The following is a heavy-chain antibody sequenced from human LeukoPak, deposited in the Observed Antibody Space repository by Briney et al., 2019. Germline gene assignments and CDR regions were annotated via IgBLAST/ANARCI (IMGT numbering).Heavy chain of an antibody. CDR3: LKGDYTGPHPIH. CDR2: IYYSGST. V-gene: IGHV4-39*01. Sequence: SETLSLTCTVSGGSISSSSYYWGWIRQPPGKGLEWIGSIYYSGSTYYNPSLKSRVTISVDTSKNQFPLKLSSVTAADTAVYYCLKGDYTGPHPIHWGQGTLATVSS. D-gene: IGHD4-17*01. J-gene: IGHJ4*02. CDR1: GGSISSSSYY.